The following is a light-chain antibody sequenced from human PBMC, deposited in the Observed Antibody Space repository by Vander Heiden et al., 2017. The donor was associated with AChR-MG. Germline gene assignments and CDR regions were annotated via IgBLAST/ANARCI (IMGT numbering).Light chain of an antibody. CDR3: QQYDNRHPFT. J-gene: IGKJ3*01. V-gene: IGKV1-33*01. Sequence: DIQLTQSPSSLSASVGDRVTITCQASQDISNYLNWYQQKPGKAPKLLIYDASNLETGVPSRSRGSGSGTDFTFTSSSLQPEDIATYYWQQYDNRHPFTFGPRTKVDIK. CDR1: QDISNY. CDR2: DAS.